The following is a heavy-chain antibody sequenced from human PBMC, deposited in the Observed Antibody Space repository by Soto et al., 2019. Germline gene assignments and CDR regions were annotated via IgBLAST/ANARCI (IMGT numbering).Heavy chain of an antibody. CDR1: GYSFTSYW. V-gene: IGHV5-51*01. J-gene: IGHJ6*02. Sequence: PGKSLKMSCKDSGYSFTSYWIGWVRQMPGKGLEWMGIIYPGNSDTRYSPSFQGQVTISADKSISTAYLQWSSLKASDTAMYYCARRSLNGMDVWGQGTTVTVYS. CDR3: ARRSLNGMDV. CDR2: IYPGNSDT.